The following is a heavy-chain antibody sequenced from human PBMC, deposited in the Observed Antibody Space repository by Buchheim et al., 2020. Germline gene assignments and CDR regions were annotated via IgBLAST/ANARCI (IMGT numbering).Heavy chain of an antibody. CDR3: TSWGDYGGNLPGQYFDY. D-gene: IGHD4-23*01. J-gene: IGHJ4*02. Sequence: EVQLVESGGGLVQPGRSLRLSCTAPGFTFGDYAMSWVRQAPGKGLEWVGFIRSKAYGGTTEYAASVKGRFTISSDDSKSIAYLQMNSLKTEDTAVYYCTSWGDYGGNLPGQYFDYWGQGTL. CDR1: GFTFGDYA. CDR2: IRSKAYGGTT. V-gene: IGHV3-49*04.